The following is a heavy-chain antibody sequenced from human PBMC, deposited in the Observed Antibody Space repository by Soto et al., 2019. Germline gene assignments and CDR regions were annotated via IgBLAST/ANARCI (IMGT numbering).Heavy chain of an antibody. V-gene: IGHV3-48*03. CDR1: GFTFSSYD. Sequence: SGGSLRLSCTASGFTFSSYDVNWVRQAPGKGLEWISYIDSSGSLIDYADSVKGRFTISRDNAKNSLYLQKNSLRAEDTAVYFCARRGCTSSTCYYIRYYGMDVWGQGTTVTVS. CDR3: ARRGCTSSTCYYIRYYGMDV. J-gene: IGHJ6*02. D-gene: IGHD2-2*01. CDR2: IDSSGSLI.